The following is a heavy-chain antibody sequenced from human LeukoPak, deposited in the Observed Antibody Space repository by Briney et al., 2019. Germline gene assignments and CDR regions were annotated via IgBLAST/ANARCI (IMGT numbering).Heavy chain of an antibody. CDR1: GFTFSSYG. Sequence: PGGSLRLSCAASGFTFSSYGMHWVRQAPGKGLEGVAFIRYDGSNKYYADSVKGRFTISRDNSKNTLYLQMNSLRAEDTAVYYCARGYSSSWYWGMDVWGQGTTVIVSS. J-gene: IGHJ6*02. D-gene: IGHD6-13*01. V-gene: IGHV3-30*02. CDR2: IRYDGSNK. CDR3: ARGYSSSWYWGMDV.